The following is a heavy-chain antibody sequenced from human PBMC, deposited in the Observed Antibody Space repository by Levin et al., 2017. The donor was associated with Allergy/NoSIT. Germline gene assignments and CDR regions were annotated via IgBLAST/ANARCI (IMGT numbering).Heavy chain of an antibody. V-gene: IGHV5-51*01. Sequence: GESLKISCQGSGYTFTSHWIAWVRQMPGKGLEWMGIIYPGDSDTRYSPSFQGQVTISADKSINTAYVQWSSLKASDTAIYYCARQSSYCSKAGCYTGVSPRGWFDPWGQGTLVTVSS. CDR2: IYPGDSDT. CDR3: ARQSSYCSKAGCYTGVSPRGWFDP. J-gene: IGHJ5*02. D-gene: IGHD2-2*02. CDR1: GYTFTSHW.